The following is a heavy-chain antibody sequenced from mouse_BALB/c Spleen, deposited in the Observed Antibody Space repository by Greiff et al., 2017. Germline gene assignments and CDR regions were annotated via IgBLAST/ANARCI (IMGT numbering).Heavy chain of an antibody. CDR3: ARGSIYYGYDEFAY. V-gene: IGHV5-12-2*01. CDR1: GFTFSSYT. Sequence: EVQLVESGGGLVQPGGSLKLSCAASGFTFSSYTMSWVRQTPEKRLEWVAYISTGGGSTYYPDTVKGRFTISGDNAKNTLYLQMSSLKSEDTAMYYCARGSIYYGYDEFAYWGQGTLVTVSA. D-gene: IGHD2-2*01. J-gene: IGHJ3*01. CDR2: ISTGGGST.